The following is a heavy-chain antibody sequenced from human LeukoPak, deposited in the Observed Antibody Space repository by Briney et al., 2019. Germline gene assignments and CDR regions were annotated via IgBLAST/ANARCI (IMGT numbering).Heavy chain of an antibody. V-gene: IGHV3-23*01. CDR3: AIGQLWSPSH. J-gene: IGHJ4*02. Sequence: GGSLRLSCAGSGFTFSNYAMSWVRQAPGKGLEWVSSIGASGSNTFYADSVKGRLTISRDNSKNTLYLQMNSLRAEDTAVYYCAIGQLWSPSHWGQGALVTVSS. CDR2: IGASGSNT. CDR1: GFTFSNYA. D-gene: IGHD5-18*01.